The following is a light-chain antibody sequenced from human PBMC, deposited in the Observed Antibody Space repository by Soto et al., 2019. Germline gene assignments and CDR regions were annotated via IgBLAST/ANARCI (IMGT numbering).Light chain of an antibody. CDR1: QSVSSN. J-gene: IGKJ2*01. Sequence: EIVMTQSPATLSVSPGERATLSCRASQSVSSNLAWYQQKPGQAPRLLSYGASTRATGIPARFSGSGSGTEFTLTISGLQSEDFAVYYCQQYNNWPMYTFGQGTKLEIK. V-gene: IGKV3-15*01. CDR3: QQYNNWPMYT. CDR2: GAS.